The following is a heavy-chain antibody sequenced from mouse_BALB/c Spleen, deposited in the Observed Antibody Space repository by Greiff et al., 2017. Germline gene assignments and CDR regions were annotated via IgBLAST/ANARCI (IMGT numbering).Heavy chain of an antibody. CDR2: ISSGGGST. Sequence: EVQGVESGGGLVKPGGSLKLSCAASGFAFSSYDMSWVRQTPEKRLEWVAYISSGGGSTYYPDTVKGRFTISRDNAKNTLYLQMSSLKSEDTAMYYCARHGLRSNYAMDYWGQGTSVTVSS. J-gene: IGHJ4*01. CDR3: ARHGLRSNYAMDY. CDR1: GFAFSSYD. D-gene: IGHD1-1*01. V-gene: IGHV5-12-1*01.